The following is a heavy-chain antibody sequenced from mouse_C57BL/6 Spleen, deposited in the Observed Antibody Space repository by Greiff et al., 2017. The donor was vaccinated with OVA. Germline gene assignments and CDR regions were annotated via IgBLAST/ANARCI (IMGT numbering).Heavy chain of an antibody. J-gene: IGHJ4*01. CDR3: ARIEGYAMDY. CDR2: IWWDDVK. V-gene: IGHV8-8*01. Sequence: ESGPGILQPSQTLGLTFLSPGFQLGPFGMGVGWFRNLSGKGLGWLAHIWWDDVKYYNPALKSRLTISKDTSKNQVFLKIANVDTADTATYYCARIEGYAMDYWGQGTSVTVSS. CDR1: GFQLGPFGMG.